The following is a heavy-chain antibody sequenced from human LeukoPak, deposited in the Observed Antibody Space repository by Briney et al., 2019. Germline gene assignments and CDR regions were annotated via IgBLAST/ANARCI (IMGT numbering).Heavy chain of an antibody. V-gene: IGHV3-21*01. CDR3: ARDPEGAGSFNDY. CDR1: GFSFGSDS. D-gene: IGHD1-26*01. Sequence: GGSLRLSCAASGFSFGSDSMHWVRQAPGKGLEWVSSISSRSSYISYADSVKGRFTISRDNAKNSLYLQMNSLRAEDTAVYYCARDPEGAGSFNDYWGQGTLVTVSS. J-gene: IGHJ4*02. CDR2: ISSRSSYI.